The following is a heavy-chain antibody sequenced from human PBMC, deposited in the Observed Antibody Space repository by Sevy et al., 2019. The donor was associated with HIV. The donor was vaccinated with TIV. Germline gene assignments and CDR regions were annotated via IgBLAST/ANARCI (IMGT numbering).Heavy chain of an antibody. V-gene: IGHV3-23*01. Sequence: GGSLRLSCAASGITFSKYSMSWVRQSPGKGLEWVSTLSFGCGEINYADSVKGRFTISRDNSKSSVYLQMNNLGPEDTAVYYCAREGCTKPHDYWGQGTLVTVSS. CDR2: LSFGCGEI. CDR3: AREGCTKPHDY. J-gene: IGHJ4*02. D-gene: IGHD2-8*01. CDR1: GITFSKYS.